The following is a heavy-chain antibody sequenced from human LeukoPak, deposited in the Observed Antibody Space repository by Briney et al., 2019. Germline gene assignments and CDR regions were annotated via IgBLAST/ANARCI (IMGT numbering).Heavy chain of an antibody. CDR2: ISGSGGST. V-gene: IGHV3-23*01. D-gene: IGHD3-10*01. Sequence: PGGSLRLSCAASGFTFSSYAMSWVRQAPGKGLEWVSAISGSGGSTYYADSVKGRFTISRDNSKNTLYLQMNSLRAEDTAVYYCARDLFSHSVIPYGSGSYHWGQGTLVTVSS. CDR1: GFTFSSYA. J-gene: IGHJ1*01. CDR3: ARDLFSHSVIPYGSGSYH.